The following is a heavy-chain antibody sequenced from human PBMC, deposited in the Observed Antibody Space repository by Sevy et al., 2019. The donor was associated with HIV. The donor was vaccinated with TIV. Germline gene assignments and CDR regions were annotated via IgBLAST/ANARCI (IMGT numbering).Heavy chain of an antibody. D-gene: IGHD3-3*01. CDR3: ARARMPVGDYRLVYFLDY. J-gene: IGHJ4*02. Sequence: SETLSLTCYVSGAPISSSYWSWIRQVPGQGLEWMGYIYPSGGTNYHPTLKSRVTISQDSSRNLISLTLTSVTAADTAVYYCARARMPVGDYRLVYFLDYWGQGSLVTVSS. V-gene: IGHV4-4*09. CDR1: GAPISSSY. CDR2: IYPSGGT.